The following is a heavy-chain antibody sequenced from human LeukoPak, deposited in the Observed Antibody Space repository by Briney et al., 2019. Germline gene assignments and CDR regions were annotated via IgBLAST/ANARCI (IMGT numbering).Heavy chain of an antibody. CDR3: ARGLRDFWSGYYFLSPHYYYYYMDV. V-gene: IGHV1-8*03. Sequence: ASVKVSCKASGYTFTSYDINWVRQATGQGLEWMGWMNPNSGNTGYAQKFQGRVTITRNTSISTAYMELSSLRSEETAVYYCARGLRDFWSGYYFLSPHYYYYYMDVWGKGTTVTVSS. D-gene: IGHD3-3*01. J-gene: IGHJ6*03. CDR1: GYTFTSYD. CDR2: MNPNSGNT.